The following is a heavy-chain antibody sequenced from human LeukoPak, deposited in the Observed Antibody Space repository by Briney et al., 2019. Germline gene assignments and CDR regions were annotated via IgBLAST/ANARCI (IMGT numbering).Heavy chain of an antibody. CDR1: GFTFSSYA. CDR3: AKSDYGSGSYFFDY. D-gene: IGHD3-10*01. J-gene: IGHJ4*02. CDR2: ISGSGGST. V-gene: IGHV3-23*01. Sequence: GGSLRLSCAASGFTFSSYAMSWVRQAPGKGLEWVSAISGSGGSTYYADSVKGRFTISRDNSKNTLYLQINSLRAEDTAVYYCAKSDYGSGSYFFDYWGQGTLVTVSS.